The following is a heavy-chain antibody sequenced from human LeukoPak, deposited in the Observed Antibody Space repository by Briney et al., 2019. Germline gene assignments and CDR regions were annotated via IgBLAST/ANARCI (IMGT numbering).Heavy chain of an antibody. Sequence: GGSLRLSCAATGFTFSSYWMHWVRQAPGKGLVWVSRINSDGSTTDYADSVKGRFTISRDNAKNTLYLQMNSLRVEDTAVYYCASQIWLGELFAHYWGQGTLVTVPS. CDR1: GFTFSSYW. V-gene: IGHV3-74*01. CDR2: INSDGSTT. CDR3: ASQIWLGELFAHY. J-gene: IGHJ4*02. D-gene: IGHD3-10*01.